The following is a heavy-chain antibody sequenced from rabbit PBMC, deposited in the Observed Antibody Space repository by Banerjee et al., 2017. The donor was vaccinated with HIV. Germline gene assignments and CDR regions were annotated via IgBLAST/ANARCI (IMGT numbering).Heavy chain of an antibody. V-gene: IGHV1S45*01. CDR3: ARYVSGSYYFNL. CDR1: GFSFSSSYY. CDR2: IYAGSSGST. J-gene: IGHJ4*01. D-gene: IGHD8-1*01. Sequence: QEQLVESGGGLVQPEGSLTLTCTASGFSFSSSYYMCWVRQAPGKGLEWIACIYAGSSGSTYYASWAKGRFTISKTSSTTVTLQMTSLTAADTATYFCARYVSGSYYFNLWGPGTLVTVS.